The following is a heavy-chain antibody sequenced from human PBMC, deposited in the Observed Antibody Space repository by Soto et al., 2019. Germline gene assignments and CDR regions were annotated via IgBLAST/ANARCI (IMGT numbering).Heavy chain of an antibody. J-gene: IGHJ6*02. CDR3: ARGVLDV. CDR2: IDPGGDST. D-gene: IGHD3-10*01. Sequence: QVQLVQSGAEVEKPGASVKVSCKASGYTFTSYYMHWVRQAPGQGLEWMGMIDPGGDSTNYAQKFQGRVTLTMDTSTRTVYMELGSLRPEDAAVYFCARGVLDVGGQGTTVTVSS. V-gene: IGHV1-46*01. CDR1: GYTFTSYY.